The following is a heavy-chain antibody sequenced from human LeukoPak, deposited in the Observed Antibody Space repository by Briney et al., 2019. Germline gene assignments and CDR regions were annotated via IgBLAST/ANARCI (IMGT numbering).Heavy chain of an antibody. CDR3: ARKSDSLMLRGGDC. Sequence: GGSLRLSCAASEFSVSSNYMTWARQAPGKGLECVSIIYSGGTTYYADSVRGRFTISRDNSKNTLYLQMDRLRVEDTAVYYCARKSDSLMLRGGDCWGQGTLVTVSS. V-gene: IGHV3-66*01. CDR2: IYSGGTT. CDR1: EFSVSSNY. D-gene: IGHD3-10*01. J-gene: IGHJ4*02.